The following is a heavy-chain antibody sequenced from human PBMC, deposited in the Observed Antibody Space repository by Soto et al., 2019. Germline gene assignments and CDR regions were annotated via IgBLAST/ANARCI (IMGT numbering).Heavy chain of an antibody. Sequence: SETLFLTCTVSGGSVSSNSYSWGWIRQPPGKGLEWIANIYSSENTYYNPSLKSRVTISVDRSKNQFSLKLSSVTAADTAVYYCARVPDRWGQGTLVTVSS. D-gene: IGHD2-2*01. J-gene: IGHJ5*02. V-gene: IGHV4-39*07. CDR1: GGSVSSNSYS. CDR2: IYSSENT. CDR3: ARVPDR.